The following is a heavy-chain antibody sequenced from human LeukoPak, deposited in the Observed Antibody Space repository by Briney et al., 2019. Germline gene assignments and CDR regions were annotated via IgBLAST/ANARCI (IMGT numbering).Heavy chain of an antibody. J-gene: IGHJ5*02. D-gene: IGHD2-15*01. CDR2: IYYSGST. CDR3: ARHGVVEIPFDP. CDR1: GGSISSSSYY. Sequence: TSETLSLTCTVSGGSISSSSYYWGWIRQPPGKGLEWIGSIYYSGSTYYNPSLKSRVTISVDTSKNQFSLKLSSVTAADTAVYYCARHGVVEIPFDPWGQGTLVTVSS. V-gene: IGHV4-39*01.